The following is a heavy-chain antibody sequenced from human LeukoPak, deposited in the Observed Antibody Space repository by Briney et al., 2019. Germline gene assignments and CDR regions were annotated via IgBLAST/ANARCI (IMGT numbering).Heavy chain of an antibody. CDR2: IYYSGST. D-gene: IGHD3-10*01. CDR3: ARGGSYYGSGSYFGY. J-gene: IGHJ4*02. Sequence: SETLSLTCTVSGGSISSYYWSWIRQPPGKGLEWIGYIYYSGSTNYNPSLKSRVTISVDTSKNQFSLKLSSVTAADTAVYYCARGGSYYGSGSYFGYWSQGTLVTVSS. V-gene: IGHV4-59*01. CDR1: GGSISSYY.